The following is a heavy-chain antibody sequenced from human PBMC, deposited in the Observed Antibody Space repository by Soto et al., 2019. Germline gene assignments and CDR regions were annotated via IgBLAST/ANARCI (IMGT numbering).Heavy chain of an antibody. CDR3: AKDHYMSNYYYMDV. CDR1: GFTFSSYA. V-gene: IGHV3-23*01. J-gene: IGHJ6*03. D-gene: IGHD4-4*01. CDR2: ISGSGGST. Sequence: GGSLRLSCAASGFTFSSYAMSWVRQAPGKGLEWVSAISGSGGSTYYADSVKGRFTISRDNSKNTLYLQMNSLRAEDTAVYYCAKDHYMSNYYYMDVWGKGTTVTVSS.